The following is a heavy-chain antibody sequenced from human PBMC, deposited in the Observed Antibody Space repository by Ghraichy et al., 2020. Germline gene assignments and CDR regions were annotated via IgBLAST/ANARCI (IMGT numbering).Heavy chain of an antibody. V-gene: IGHV4-34*01. CDR1: GGSFSGYY. Sequence: SETLSLTCAVYGGSFSGYYWSWIRQPPGKGLEWIGEINHSGSTNYNPSLKSRVTISVDTSKNQFSLKLSSVTAADTAVYYCARGRGYGGNSGGRDYWGQGTLVTVSS. CDR3: ARGRGYGGNSGGRDY. CDR2: INHSGST. J-gene: IGHJ4*02. D-gene: IGHD4-23*01.